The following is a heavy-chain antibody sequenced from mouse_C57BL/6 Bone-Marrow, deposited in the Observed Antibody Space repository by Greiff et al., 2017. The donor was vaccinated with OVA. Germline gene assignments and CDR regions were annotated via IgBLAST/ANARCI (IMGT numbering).Heavy chain of an antibody. J-gene: IGHJ1*03. CDR3: TRRGPSLYYYGSSWGWYFDV. V-gene: IGHV5S21*01. CDR1: GFTFSSYA. D-gene: IGHD1-1*01. Sequence: EVMLVESGEGLVKPGGSLKLSCAASGFTFSSYAMSWFRQTPEKRLVWVAYIISGGDYIYYADTVKGRFSISRDNARNTLYLQMSSLKSEDTAMYYWTRRGPSLYYYGSSWGWYFDVWGTGTTVTVSS. CDR2: IISGGDYI.